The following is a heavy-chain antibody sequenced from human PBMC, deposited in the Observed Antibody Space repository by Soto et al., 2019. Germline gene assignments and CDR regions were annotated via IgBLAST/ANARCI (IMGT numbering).Heavy chain of an antibody. J-gene: IGHJ4*02. Sequence: QVQLVESGGGVVQPGRSLRLSCAASGFTFSSYGMHWVRQAPGKGLEWVAVIWYDGSNKYYADSVKGRFTISRDNSKNTLYLQMNSLRAEDTAVYYCARDGLLWFGVPALDYWGQGTLVTVSS. V-gene: IGHV3-33*01. CDR3: ARDGLLWFGVPALDY. CDR2: IWYDGSNK. D-gene: IGHD3-10*01. CDR1: GFTFSSYG.